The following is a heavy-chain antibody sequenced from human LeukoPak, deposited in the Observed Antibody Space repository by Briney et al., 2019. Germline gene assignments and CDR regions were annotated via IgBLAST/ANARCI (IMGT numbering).Heavy chain of an antibody. CDR1: GDSITTTNW. V-gene: IGHV4-4*02. CDR2: IYHSGST. CDR3: ARLRISGGSPWFDP. D-gene: IGHD2-15*01. Sequence: SETLSLTCAVSGDSITTTNWWTWVRQSPGKGLEWIGEIYHSGSTNYNPSLKSRVTISVDKSKNQFSLKLSSVTAADTAVYYCARLRISGGSPWFDPWGQGTLVTVSS. J-gene: IGHJ5*02.